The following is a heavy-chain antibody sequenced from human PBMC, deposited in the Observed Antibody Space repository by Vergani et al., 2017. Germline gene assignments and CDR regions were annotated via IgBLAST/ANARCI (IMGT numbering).Heavy chain of an antibody. CDR3: ARDSSGWCDLVY. CDR2: IYYSGST. CDR1: GGSISSSSYY. D-gene: IGHD6-19*01. J-gene: IGHJ4*02. V-gene: IGHV4-39*07. Sequence: QLQLQESGPGLVKPSETLSLTCTVSGGSISSSSYYWGWIRQPPGKGLEWIGSIYYSGSTYYNPSLKSRVTISVDTSKDQFSLKLSPVTAADTAVYYCARDSSGWCDLVYWGQGTLVTVSS.